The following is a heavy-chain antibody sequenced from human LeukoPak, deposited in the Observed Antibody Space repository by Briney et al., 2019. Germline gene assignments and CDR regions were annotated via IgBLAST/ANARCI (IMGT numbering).Heavy chain of an antibody. J-gene: IGHJ4*02. Sequence: SVKVSCKASGGTFSSYAISWVRQAPGQGLEWMGGIIPIFGTANYAQKFQGRVTITADESTSTAYMELSSLRSEDTAVYYCARVGKHYDSSGYYPYWGQGTLVTVSS. V-gene: IGHV1-69*01. CDR3: ARVGKHYDSSGYYPY. CDR1: GGTFSSYA. D-gene: IGHD3-22*01. CDR2: IIPIFGTA.